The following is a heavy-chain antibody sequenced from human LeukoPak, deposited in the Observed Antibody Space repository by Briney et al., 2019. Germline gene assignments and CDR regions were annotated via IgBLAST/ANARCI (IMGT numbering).Heavy chain of an antibody. D-gene: IGHD3-10*01. J-gene: IGHJ5*02. CDR1: GFDLGHYE. V-gene: IGHV3-48*03. CDR2: ISVRAATI. Sequence: PGGSLKLSCAASGFDLGHYEVNWVRQAPGKGLEWIAHISVRAATIYYGDSVEGRFTISRDDAKNSLYLQMNSLRAEDTAVYYCARDRTPMVRGVIGFDPWGQGTLVTVSS. CDR3: ARDRTPMVRGVIGFDP.